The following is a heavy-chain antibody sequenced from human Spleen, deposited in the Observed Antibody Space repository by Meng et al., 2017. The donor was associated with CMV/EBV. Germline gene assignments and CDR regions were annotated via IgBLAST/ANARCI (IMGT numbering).Heavy chain of an antibody. Sequence: SGGTFSSYAISWVRQAPGQGLEWMGGIIPILGIANYAQKFQGRVTITADKSTSTAYMELSSLRSEDTAVYYCARAGTYDFWSGYPPSGWGQGTLVTVSS. J-gene: IGHJ4*02. CDR3: ARAGTYDFWSGYPPSG. CDR1: GGTFSSYA. CDR2: IIPILGIA. D-gene: IGHD3-3*01. V-gene: IGHV1-69*10.